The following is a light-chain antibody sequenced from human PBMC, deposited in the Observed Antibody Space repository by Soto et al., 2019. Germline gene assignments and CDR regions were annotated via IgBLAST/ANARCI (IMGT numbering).Light chain of an antibody. CDR3: QQYYSTPPT. V-gene: IGKV4-1*01. J-gene: IGKJ1*01. CDR2: WAS. CDR1: QSVLYSSNNKNY. Sequence: DIVMTQSPDSLAVSLGERATINCKSSQSVLYSSNNKNYLAWYQQKPGQPPKLLIYWASTRESGVPDRFSGSGSGSDFTLAISSLQADDVAVYDCQQYYSTPPTFGQGTKVVIK.